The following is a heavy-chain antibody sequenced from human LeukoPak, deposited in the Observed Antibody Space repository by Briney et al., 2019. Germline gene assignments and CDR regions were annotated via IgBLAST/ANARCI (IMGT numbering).Heavy chain of an antibody. CDR2: IYYSGST. Sequence: SETLSLTCTVSGGSISSGSYYWSWIRQPPGKGLEWIGYIYYSGSTNYNPSLKSRVTISVDTSKNQFSLKLSSVTAADTAVYYCARVWQWLFAVDYWGQGTLVTVSS. D-gene: IGHD6-19*01. V-gene: IGHV4-61*01. CDR1: GGSISSGSYY. J-gene: IGHJ4*02. CDR3: ARVWQWLFAVDY.